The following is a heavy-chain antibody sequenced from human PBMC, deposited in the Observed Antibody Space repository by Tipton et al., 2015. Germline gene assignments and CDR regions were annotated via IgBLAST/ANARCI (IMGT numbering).Heavy chain of an antibody. Sequence: TLSLTCTVSGDSISSSSYFWGWIRQPPGKGLEWIGRIYTSGSTKYNPSLKSRVTMSVDTSKNQFSLKLSSVTAADTAVYYCASHEVTSGSDMDVWGQGTTVTVSS. V-gene: IGHV4-61*02. CDR3: ASHEVTSGSDMDV. D-gene: IGHD2-21*02. CDR1: GDSISSSSYF. J-gene: IGHJ6*02. CDR2: IYTSGST.